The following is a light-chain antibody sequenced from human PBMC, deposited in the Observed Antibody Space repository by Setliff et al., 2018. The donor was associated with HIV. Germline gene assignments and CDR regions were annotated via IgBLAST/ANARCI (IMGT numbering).Light chain of an antibody. Sequence: QSVLTQPASVSRSPGQSMTISCTGTNSDIGTYNYVSWYQQHPGKAPKLMIYDVSNRPSGISNRFSGSKSGNAASLTISGLQAEDEADYFCSSYSSSTTPYVFGTGTKVTVL. CDR3: SSYSSSTTPYV. CDR1: NSDIGTYNY. J-gene: IGLJ1*01. V-gene: IGLV2-14*03. CDR2: DVS.